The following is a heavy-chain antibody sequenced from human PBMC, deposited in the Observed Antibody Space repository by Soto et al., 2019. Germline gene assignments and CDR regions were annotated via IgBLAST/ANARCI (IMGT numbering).Heavy chain of an antibody. D-gene: IGHD5-18*01. CDR1: GGTFSSYA. CDR2: IIPIFGTA. CDR3: ARGQRRGRGYSYGDYDY. V-gene: IGHV1-69*01. J-gene: IGHJ4*02. Sequence: QVQLVQSGAEVKKPGSSVKVSCKASGGTFSSYAISWVRQAPGQGLEWMGGIIPIFGTANYAQKFQGRVTITADESTSTVYMELSSLRSEDTAVYYCARGQRRGRGYSYGDYDYWGQGTLVTVSS.